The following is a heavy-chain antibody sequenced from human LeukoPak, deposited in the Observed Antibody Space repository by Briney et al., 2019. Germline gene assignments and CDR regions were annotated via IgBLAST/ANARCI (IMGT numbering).Heavy chain of an antibody. Sequence: TGESLKISCAASGFTFSSYAMSWVRQAPGKGLEWVSAISGSGGSTYYADSVKGRFTISRDNSKNTLYLQMNSLRAEDTAVYYCAKDRTLDYTDYWGQGTLVTVSS. J-gene: IGHJ4*02. CDR3: AKDRTLDYTDY. D-gene: IGHD3-3*01. V-gene: IGHV3-23*01. CDR1: GFTFSSYA. CDR2: ISGSGGST.